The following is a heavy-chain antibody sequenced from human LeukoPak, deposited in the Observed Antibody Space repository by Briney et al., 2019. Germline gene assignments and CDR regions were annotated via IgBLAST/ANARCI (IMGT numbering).Heavy chain of an antibody. Sequence: KPSETLSLTCTVSGGSISSSSSYWGWIRQPPGKGLECIGIIYYSGSTYYNPSLKSRVTISVDTSKNQFSLKLNSVTAADTAVYFCARQVVAVAGTGYFDYWGQGTLVTVSS. CDR2: IYYSGST. D-gene: IGHD6-19*01. J-gene: IGHJ4*02. CDR3: ARQVVAVAGTGYFDY. V-gene: IGHV4-39*01. CDR1: GGSISSSSSY.